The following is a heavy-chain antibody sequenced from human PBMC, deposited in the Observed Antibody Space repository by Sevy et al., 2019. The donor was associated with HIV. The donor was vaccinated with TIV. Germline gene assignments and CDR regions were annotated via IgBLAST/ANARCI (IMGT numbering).Heavy chain of an antibody. CDR3: ARNTDYGDYVAFDY. CDR1: GGSISSSSYC. D-gene: IGHD4-17*01. CDR2: IYYSGST. Sequence: SETLSLTCTVSGGSISSSSYCWGWIRQPPGKGLEWIGSIYYSGSTYYNPSLKSRVTISVDTSKNQFSLKLSSVTAADTAVYYCARNTDYGDYVAFDYWGQGTLVTVSS. J-gene: IGHJ4*02. V-gene: IGHV4-39*01.